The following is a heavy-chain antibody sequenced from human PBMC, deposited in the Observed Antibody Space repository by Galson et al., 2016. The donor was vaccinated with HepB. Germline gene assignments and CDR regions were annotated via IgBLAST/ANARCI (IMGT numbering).Heavy chain of an antibody. J-gene: IGHJ4*02. CDR1: GFTFRNFD. Sequence: SLRLSCATSGFTFRNFDMSWVRQAPGKGLEWVSTISATGATTYYSDAVEGRFYISRDTSTNTVSLQMSSLRAEDTATYYWAKESRAARDFDFWGQGTLVIVSS. CDR2: ISATGATT. V-gene: IGHV3-23*01. D-gene: IGHD6-6*01. CDR3: AKESRAARDFDF.